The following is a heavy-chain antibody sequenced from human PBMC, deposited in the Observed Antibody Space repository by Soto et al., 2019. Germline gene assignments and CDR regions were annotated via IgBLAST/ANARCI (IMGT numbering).Heavy chain of an antibody. V-gene: IGHV4-61*01. D-gene: IGHD6-19*01. CDR3: AREDVAVAGTRYYYYGMDV. CDR1: GGSVSSGSYY. J-gene: IGHJ6*02. CDR2: IYYSGST. Sequence: SETLSLTCTVSGGSVSSGSYYWSWIRQPPGKGLEWIGYIYYSGSTNYNPSLKSRVTISVDASKNQFSLKLSSVTAADTAAYYCAREDVAVAGTRYYYYGMDVWGQGTTVTVSS.